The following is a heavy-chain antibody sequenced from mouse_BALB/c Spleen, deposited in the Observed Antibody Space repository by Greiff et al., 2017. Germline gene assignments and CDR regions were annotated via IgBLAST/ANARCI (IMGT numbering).Heavy chain of an antibody. Sequence: EVQLVESGGGLVQPGGSRQLSCSASGFPFSDSGMAWVRQAPGKGPEWVAFISNLAYSIYYADPVTGRFTISRENAKNTLYLEMSSLRSEDTAMYYCARVTGSAWFAYWGQGTLVTVSA. D-gene: IGHD3-1*01. CDR1: GFPFSDSG. CDR2: ISNLAYSI. V-gene: IGHV5-15*02. J-gene: IGHJ3*01. CDR3: ARVTGSAWFAY.